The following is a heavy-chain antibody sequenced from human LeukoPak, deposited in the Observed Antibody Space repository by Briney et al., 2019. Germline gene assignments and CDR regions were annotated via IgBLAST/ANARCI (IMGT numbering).Heavy chain of an antibody. D-gene: IGHD2/OR15-2a*01. V-gene: IGHV3-43D*03. CDR2: ITWDGGST. CDR1: GFTFDDYA. Sequence: GGSLRLSCAASGFTFDDYAMHWVRQASGKGLEWVSHITWDGGSTHYADSVEGRFTISRDNRENSLYLQMNSLRPEYTALYYCAKDRAARGRGNYFYMDVWGKGTTVTVSS. J-gene: IGHJ6*03. CDR3: AKDRAARGRGNYFYMDV.